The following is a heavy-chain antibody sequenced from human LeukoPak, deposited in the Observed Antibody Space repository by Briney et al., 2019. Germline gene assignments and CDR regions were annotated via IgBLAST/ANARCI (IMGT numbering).Heavy chain of an antibody. CDR2: INHSGST. CDR3: ARGRGYCSGGSCYGRHYFDY. J-gene: IGHJ4*02. Sequence: PSETLSLTCAVYGGSFSGYYWSWIRQPPGKGLEWIGEINHSGSTNYNPSLKSRVTISVDTSKNQFSLKLSSVTAADTAVYYCARGRGYCSGGSCYGRHYFDYWGQGTLVTVSP. CDR1: GGSFSGYY. D-gene: IGHD2-15*01. V-gene: IGHV4-34*01.